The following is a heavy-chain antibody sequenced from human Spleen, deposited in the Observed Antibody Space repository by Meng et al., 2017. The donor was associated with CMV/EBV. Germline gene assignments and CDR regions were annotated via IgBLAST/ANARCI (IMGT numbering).Heavy chain of an antibody. D-gene: IGHD2-2*01. CDR1: GFTFDDYA. Sequence: GGSLRLSCAASGFTFDDYAMHWVRQAPGKGLEWVSGISWNSGSIGYADSVKGRFTISRDNAKNSLYLQMNSLRAEDTALYYCAKDLMMGSTSCCLDAFDIWGQGTMVTVSS. J-gene: IGHJ3*02. V-gene: IGHV3-9*01. CDR3: AKDLMMGSTSCCLDAFDI. CDR2: ISWNSGSI.